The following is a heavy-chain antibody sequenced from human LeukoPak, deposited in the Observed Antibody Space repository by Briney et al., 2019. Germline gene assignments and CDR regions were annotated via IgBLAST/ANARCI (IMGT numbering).Heavy chain of an antibody. J-gene: IGHJ6*02. D-gene: IGHD3-10*01. V-gene: IGHV1-69*04. CDR1: GGTFSSYA. CDR3: AKGVWFGELLDVFGPDYYYGMDV. Sequence: SVKVSCKASGGTFSSYAISWVRQAPGQGLEWMGRIIPILGIANYAQKFKGRVTITADKSTSTAYMELSSLRSEDTAVYYCAKGVWFGELLDVFGPDYYYGMDVWGQGTTVTVSS. CDR2: IIPILGIA.